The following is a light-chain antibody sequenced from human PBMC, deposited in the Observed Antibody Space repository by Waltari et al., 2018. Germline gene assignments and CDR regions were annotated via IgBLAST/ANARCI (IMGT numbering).Light chain of an antibody. V-gene: IGLV1-51*01. J-gene: IGLJ3*02. CDR2: EDY. CDR1: TPNIGNNY. Sequence: QSVLTQPPSVSAAPGQKVSISCSGSTPNIGNNYVSWYQQFPGTAPQLLIYEDYRRPSGIPDRFSGSKSGASATLDITGLQTGDEADYYCGTWDSSLGVGVLGGGTRVTVL. CDR3: GTWDSSLGVGV.